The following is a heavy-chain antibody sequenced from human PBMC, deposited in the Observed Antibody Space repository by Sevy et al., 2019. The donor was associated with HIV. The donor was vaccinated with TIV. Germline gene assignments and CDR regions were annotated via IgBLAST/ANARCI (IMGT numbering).Heavy chain of an antibody. D-gene: IGHD2-15*01. Sequence: ASVKVSCKASGYTFTDYYIHWVRQAPGQGLEWVGWMNPSSGATLYAQKFKARVTMTRDTSMTTDYMDLTIRESDDTAVYLCTRAIKGTYCSDSNFGHVESWGQGTLDTVSS. CDR3: TRAIKGTYCSDSNFGHVES. V-gene: IGHV1-2*02. CDR1: GYTFTDYY. J-gene: IGHJ4*02. CDR2: MNPSSGAT.